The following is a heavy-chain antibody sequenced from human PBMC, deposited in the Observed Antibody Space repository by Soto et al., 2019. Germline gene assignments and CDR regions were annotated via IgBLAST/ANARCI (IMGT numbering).Heavy chain of an antibody. J-gene: IGHJ5*02. Sequence: SVKVSCKASGGTFSSYAISWVRQAPGQGLEWMGGIIPIFGTANYAQKFQGRVTITADESTSTAYMELSSLRSEDTAVYYCARDWLVTAAIKHRSSWFDPWGQGTLVTVSS. CDR1: GGTFSSYA. D-gene: IGHD2-2*01. CDR2: IIPIFGTA. CDR3: ARDWLVTAAIKHRSSWFDP. V-gene: IGHV1-69*13.